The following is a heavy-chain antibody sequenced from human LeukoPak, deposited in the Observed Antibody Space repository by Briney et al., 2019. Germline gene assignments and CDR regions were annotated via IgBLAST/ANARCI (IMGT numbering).Heavy chain of an antibody. Sequence: GGSLGLSCAASGFTFSSYSMNWVRQAPGKGLEWVAVISYDGSSKFYIDSVKGRFTISRDNSKNTLNLQMTSLKTDDTAVYYCASGYTYGPLDNWGQGTLVTVSS. J-gene: IGHJ4*02. CDR1: GFTFSSYS. CDR3: ASGYTYGPLDN. D-gene: IGHD5-18*01. CDR2: ISYDGSSK. V-gene: IGHV3-30*03.